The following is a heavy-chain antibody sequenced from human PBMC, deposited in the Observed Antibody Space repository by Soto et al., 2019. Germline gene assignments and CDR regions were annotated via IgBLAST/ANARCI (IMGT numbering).Heavy chain of an antibody. V-gene: IGHV4-34*01. CDR2: INHSGST. Sequence: SETLSLTCAVYGGSFSGYYWTWIRQPPGTGLEWIGEINHSGSTNYNPSLKSRVTISVDKSKNQFSLKLSSVTAADTAVYYCARDQLEGNWFDPWGQGTLVTVSS. D-gene: IGHD1-1*01. CDR1: GGSFSGYY. CDR3: ARDQLEGNWFDP. J-gene: IGHJ5*02.